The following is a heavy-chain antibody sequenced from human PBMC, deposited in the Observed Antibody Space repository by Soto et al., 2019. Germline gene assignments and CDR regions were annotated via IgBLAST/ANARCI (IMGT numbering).Heavy chain of an antibody. J-gene: IGHJ6*02. D-gene: IGHD1-20*01. CDR1: GGTFSSYA. V-gene: IGHV1-69*01. Sequence: QVQLVQSGAEVKKPGSSVKVSCKASGGTFSSYAISWVRQAPGQGLEWMGGIIPIFGTANYAQKFQGRVTITADESTSTAYMELSSLRSEDTAVYYCARQRVEIPGTGKNYYYYGMDVWGQGTTVTVSS. CDR2: IIPIFGTA. CDR3: ARQRVEIPGTGKNYYYYGMDV.